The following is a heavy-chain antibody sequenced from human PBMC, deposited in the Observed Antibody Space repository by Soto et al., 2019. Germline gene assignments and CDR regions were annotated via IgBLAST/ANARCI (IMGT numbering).Heavy chain of an antibody. CDR1: GYSISSGYY. Sequence: SETLSLTCAVSGYSISSGYYWGWIRQPPGKGLEWIGSIYHSGSTYYNPSLKSRVTISVDTSKNQFSLKLSSVTAADTAVYYCARIRFLEWSPPSGMDVWGQGTTVTVSS. J-gene: IGHJ6*02. CDR3: ARIRFLEWSPPSGMDV. CDR2: IYHSGST. D-gene: IGHD3-3*01. V-gene: IGHV4-38-2*01.